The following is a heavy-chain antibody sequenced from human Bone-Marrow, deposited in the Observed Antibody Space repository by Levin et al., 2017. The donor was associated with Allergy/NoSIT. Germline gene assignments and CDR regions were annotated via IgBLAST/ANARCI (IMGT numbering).Heavy chain of an antibody. Sequence: SQTLSLTCTVSGASILNAAYYWSWIRQDPGKGLEWIGYINYSGSTSYNPSLESRVTFSLDTSKNQFSLKLTSVTAADTAVYYCARWSTMTTGWFDPWGPGTLVTVSS. V-gene: IGHV4-31*03. CDR3: ARWSTMTTGWFDP. D-gene: IGHD5/OR15-5a*01. J-gene: IGHJ5*02. CDR2: INYSGST. CDR1: GASILNAAYY.